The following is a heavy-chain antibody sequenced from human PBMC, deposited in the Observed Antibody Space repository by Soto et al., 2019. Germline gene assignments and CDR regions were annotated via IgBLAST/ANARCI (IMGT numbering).Heavy chain of an antibody. J-gene: IGHJ4*02. CDR3: ARDSSGYFKLDS. D-gene: IGHD3-22*01. V-gene: IGHV4-31*03. CDR2: IYSGGTT. Sequence: QVQLQESGAGLVEPSQTLSLTCIVSGGSISSGGHYWSWIRQRPEKGLEWIAYIYSGGTTYYNPSLKRRVTISADTSNNQFSLNLTSVTAADTAVYYCARDSSGYFKLDSWGPGTLVTVSS. CDR1: GGSISSGGHY.